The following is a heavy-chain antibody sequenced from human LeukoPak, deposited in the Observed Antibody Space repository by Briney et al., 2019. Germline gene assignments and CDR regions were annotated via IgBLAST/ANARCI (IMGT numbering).Heavy chain of an antibody. D-gene: IGHD1-26*01. J-gene: IGHJ4*02. CDR2: ISSSSSYK. V-gene: IGHV3-21*01. CDR1: GFTFSSYS. CDR3: ARDGSGGSYSY. Sequence: GGSLRLSCAASGFTFSSYSMNWVRQAPGKGLEWVSSISSSSSYKKHADSVKGRFTISRDNAKNSLYLQMNSLRAEDTAVYYCARDGSGGSYSYWGQGTLVTVSS.